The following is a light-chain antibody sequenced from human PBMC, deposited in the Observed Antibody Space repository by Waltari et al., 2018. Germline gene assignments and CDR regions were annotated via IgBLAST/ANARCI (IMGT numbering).Light chain of an antibody. V-gene: IGKV3-20*01. J-gene: IGKJ1*01. Sequence: SSMARESVSNSFLAGYQQKTGELATILIHGASSRQTGIPGRFSGSASGTDLTLTISRLEPEDFTVYYCQQDSSLPDTFGEGTKVEIK. CDR1: ESVSNSF. CDR2: GAS. CDR3: QQDSSLPDT.